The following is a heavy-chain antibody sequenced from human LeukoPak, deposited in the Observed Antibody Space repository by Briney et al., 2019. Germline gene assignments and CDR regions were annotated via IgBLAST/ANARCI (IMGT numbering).Heavy chain of an antibody. J-gene: IGHJ4*02. CDR2: ISGSGGST. CDR1: GFTFSSYA. V-gene: IGHV3-23*01. D-gene: IGHD2-2*01. CDR3: AKFIVVVPAAIDY. Sequence: PGGSPRLSCAASGFTFSSYAMSWVRQAPGKELEWVSAISGSGGSTYYADSVKGRFTISRDNSKNTLYLQMNSLRAEDTAVYYCAKFIVVVPAAIDYWGQGTLVTVSS.